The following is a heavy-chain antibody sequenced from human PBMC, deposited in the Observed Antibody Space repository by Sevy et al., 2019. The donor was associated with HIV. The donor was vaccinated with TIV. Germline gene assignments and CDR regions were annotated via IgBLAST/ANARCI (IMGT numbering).Heavy chain of an antibody. CDR3: ARNYGYSYGYGVDY. D-gene: IGHD5-18*01. CDR1: GGSFSGYY. J-gene: IGHJ4*02. Sequence: SETLSLTCAVYGGSFSGYYWSWIRQSPGEGLEWIGEFYRSGSTNYNPSLKSRVTISVDTSKNQFSLKLSSVTAADTAVYYCARNYGYSYGYGVDYWGQGTLVTVSS. V-gene: IGHV4-34*01. CDR2: FYRSGST.